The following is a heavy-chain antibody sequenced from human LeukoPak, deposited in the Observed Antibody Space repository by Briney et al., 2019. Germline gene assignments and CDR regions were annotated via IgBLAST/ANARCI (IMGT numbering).Heavy chain of an antibody. CDR2: ISNSGGRT. V-gene: IGHV3-23*01. CDR1: GFTFSSYA. CDR3: AKSYNGYESKPDY. D-gene: IGHD5-12*01. J-gene: IGHJ4*02. Sequence: AGGSLRLSCAASGFTFSSYAMSWVRQAPGKGLEWVSSISNSGGRTFYTDSVKGRFTISRDNSKITLYLQMNSLRAEDMAVFYCAKSYNGYESKPDYWGQGTLVAVSS.